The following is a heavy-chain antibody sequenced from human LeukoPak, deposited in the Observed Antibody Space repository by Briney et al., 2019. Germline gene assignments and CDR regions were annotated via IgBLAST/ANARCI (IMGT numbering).Heavy chain of an antibody. J-gene: IGHJ5*02. Sequence: ASVKDSCKASGYTFTSYGISWVRQAPGQGLEWMGWISAYNCNTNYAQKLQGRVTMTTDTSTSTAYMELRSLRSDDTAVYYCARQKLPRFLEWLLPQYNWFDPWGQGTLVTVSS. CDR1: GYTFTSYG. V-gene: IGHV1-18*01. CDR2: ISAYNCNT. D-gene: IGHD3-3*01. CDR3: ARQKLPRFLEWLLPQYNWFDP.